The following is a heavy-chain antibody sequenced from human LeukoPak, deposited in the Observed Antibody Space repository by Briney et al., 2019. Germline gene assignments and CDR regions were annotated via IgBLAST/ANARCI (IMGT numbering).Heavy chain of an antibody. CDR3: ARAPYDILTGYSLNWFDP. Sequence: SVKVSCKASGGTFSSYAISWVRQAPGQGLEWMGGIIPIFGTANYAQKFQGRVTITRDTSAYTAYMELRSLSSADTAVYFCARAPYDILTGYSLNWFDPWGQGTLVTVSS. CDR1: GGTFSSYA. J-gene: IGHJ5*02. CDR2: IIPIFGTA. D-gene: IGHD3-9*01. V-gene: IGHV1-69*05.